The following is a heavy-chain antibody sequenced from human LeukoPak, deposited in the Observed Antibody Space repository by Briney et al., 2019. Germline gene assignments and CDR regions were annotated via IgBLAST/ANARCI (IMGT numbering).Heavy chain of an antibody. J-gene: IGHJ3*02. CDR3: ARDRKFGARDGYNYIAFDI. CDR1: SDSITNYF. Sequence: SQTLSLICTVSSDSITNYFWSWIRQPPAKGLEWSGYLYYSGSTNYNPALKSRVTISVDTSKNQFSLKLSSVTAADTAVYYCARDRKFGARDGYNYIAFDIWGQGTMVTVSS. V-gene: IGHV4-59*01. CDR2: LYYSGST. D-gene: IGHD5-24*01.